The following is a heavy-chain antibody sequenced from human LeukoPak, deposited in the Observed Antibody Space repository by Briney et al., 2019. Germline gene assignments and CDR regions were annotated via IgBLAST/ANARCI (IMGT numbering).Heavy chain of an antibody. V-gene: IGHV3-15*01. CDR2: VKRKIDGETT. J-gene: IGHJ4*02. Sequence: GGSLRLSCAASGFTFSNAWMTWVRQAPGKGLEWVGRVKRKIDGETTDCAAAVKGRFAISRDDSKNTVYLQMNSLKTEDTALYYCTTDSAAYWGQGTLVTVSS. CDR3: TTDSAAY. CDR1: GFTFSNAW.